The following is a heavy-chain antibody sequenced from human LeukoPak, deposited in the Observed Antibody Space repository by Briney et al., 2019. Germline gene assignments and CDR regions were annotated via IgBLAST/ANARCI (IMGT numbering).Heavy chain of an antibody. Sequence: EASVKVSCKTSGYPFTTYEINWVRQAAGQGLEWMGWVHPDTGYADYAQKCQGRVTMTSDTSISTAYMELSSLRSEDTAVYYCARGSRSSSWSTISYWGQGTLVTVSS. D-gene: IGHD6-13*01. CDR2: VHPDTGYA. CDR3: ARGSRSSSWSTISY. J-gene: IGHJ4*02. V-gene: IGHV1-8*01. CDR1: GYPFTTYE.